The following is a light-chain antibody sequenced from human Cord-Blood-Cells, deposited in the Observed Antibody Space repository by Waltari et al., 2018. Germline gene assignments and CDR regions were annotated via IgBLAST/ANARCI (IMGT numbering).Light chain of an antibody. CDR1: QSVSSY. V-gene: IGKV3-11*01. CDR2: DAS. J-gene: IGKJ1*01. CDR3: QQRSNWPRT. Sequence: EIVLTQSPATLSLSPGERATLSCRARQSVSSYLAWYQQKPGQAPRPLIYDASNRATGIPARFSGSGSGTDFTLTISSLEPEDFAVYYCQQRSNWPRTFGQGTKVEIK.